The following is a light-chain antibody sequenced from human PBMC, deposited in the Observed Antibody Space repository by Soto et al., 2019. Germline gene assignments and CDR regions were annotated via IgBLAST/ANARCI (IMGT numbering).Light chain of an antibody. CDR2: AAS. V-gene: IGKV1-8*01. CDR3: QQYYSYPPLT. CDR1: QGMSSY. J-gene: IGKJ4*01. Sequence: AIRMTQSPSSFSASTGDRVTITCRASQGMSSYLAWYQQKPGNAPKLLIYAASTLQSGVPSRFSGSGSGTDFTLTISCLQSEDFATYYCQQYYSYPPLTFGGGTKV.